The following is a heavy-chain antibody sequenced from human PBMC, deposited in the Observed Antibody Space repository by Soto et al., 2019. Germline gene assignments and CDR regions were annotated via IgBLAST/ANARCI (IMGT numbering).Heavy chain of an antibody. V-gene: IGHV4-31*03. J-gene: IGHJ6*02. CDR2: IYYSGST. D-gene: IGHD3-3*01. CDR1: GSHINSGGCY. Sequence: LSITGNLSGSHINSGGCYRIPFCQYPGKSLEWIGYIYYSGSTYYNPSLKSRVTISVDTSKNLLSLKLSSLTAADTAVYYCARDRRVYDFWSGYGSYYYYYGMDVWGQGTTVT. CDR3: ARDRRVYDFWSGYGSYYYYYGMDV.